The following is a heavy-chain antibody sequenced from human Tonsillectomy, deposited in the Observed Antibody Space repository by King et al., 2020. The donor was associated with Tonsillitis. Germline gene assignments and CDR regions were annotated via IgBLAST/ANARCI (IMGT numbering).Heavy chain of an antibody. Sequence: VQLQESGPGLVKPSETLSLTCTVSGGSVSSGSYYWSWIRQPPGKGLEWIGYIYYSGSTNYNPSLKSRVTISLDTSKNQFSLKLSSVTAADTAVYYCARVYYDILTGYSPQCWLDPWGQGTLVTVSS. CDR2: IYYSGST. J-gene: IGHJ5*02. V-gene: IGHV4-61*01. D-gene: IGHD3-9*01. CDR3: ARVYYDILTGYSPQCWLDP. CDR1: GGSVSSGSYY.